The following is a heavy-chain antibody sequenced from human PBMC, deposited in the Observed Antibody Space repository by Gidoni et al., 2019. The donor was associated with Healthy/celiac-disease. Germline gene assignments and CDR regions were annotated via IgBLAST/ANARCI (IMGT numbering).Heavy chain of an antibody. V-gene: IGHV1-69*01. CDR1: GGTFSSYA. Sequence: EVKKPGPSVKGSCKASGGTFSSYAISWVRQAPGQGLEWMGGIIPIFGTANYVQTFQGRVTITADESTSTAYMELRGLRSEDTAMYYCASRGYYGYDYCFDYWGQGTLVTVSS. D-gene: IGHD5-12*01. CDR2: IIPIFGTA. CDR3: ASRGYYGYDYCFDY. J-gene: IGHJ4*02.